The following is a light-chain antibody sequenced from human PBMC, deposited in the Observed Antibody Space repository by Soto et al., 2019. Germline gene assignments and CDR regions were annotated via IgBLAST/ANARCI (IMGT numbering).Light chain of an antibody. CDR3: LQHNNYPWT. Sequence: DIQMTQSPSAMSASVGDRVSITCRASQGIGNYLTWFQQKSGKVPKRLIYGASTLQSGVPSRFSGNGSGTEFTLTIISLQPEDSAIYYCLQHNNYPWTFGLGTKVDIK. V-gene: IGKV1-17*03. J-gene: IGKJ1*01. CDR2: GAS. CDR1: QGIGNY.